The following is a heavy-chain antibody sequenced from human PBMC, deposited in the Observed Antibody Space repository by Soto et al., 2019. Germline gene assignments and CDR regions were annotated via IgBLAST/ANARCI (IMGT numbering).Heavy chain of an antibody. D-gene: IGHD6-13*01. CDR2: IIPIFGTA. V-gene: IGHV1-69*13. Sequence: SVKVSCKASGGTFSSYAISWVRQAPGQGLEWMGGIIPIFGTANYAQKFQGRVTITADESTSTAYMELSSLRSEDTAVYYCARAPQFLYSISPCNWTDPWDKETLVTRAS. CDR1: GGTFSSYA. CDR3: ARAPQFLYSISPCNWTDP. J-gene: IGHJ5*02.